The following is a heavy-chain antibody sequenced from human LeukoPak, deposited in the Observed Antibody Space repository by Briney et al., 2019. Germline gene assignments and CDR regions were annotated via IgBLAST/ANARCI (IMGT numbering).Heavy chain of an antibody. Sequence: GGSLRLSCAASGCTFSSYAMSWVRQAPGRGLEWVSAISASGDRTYYADSVKGRFTISRDNSKNTLYLQMNSLRAEDTAVYSCAKNGEVLSWFDPWGQGTLVTVSS. D-gene: IGHD3-10*01. V-gene: IGHV3-23*01. CDR1: GCTFSSYA. CDR3: AKNGEVLSWFDP. J-gene: IGHJ5*02. CDR2: ISASGDRT.